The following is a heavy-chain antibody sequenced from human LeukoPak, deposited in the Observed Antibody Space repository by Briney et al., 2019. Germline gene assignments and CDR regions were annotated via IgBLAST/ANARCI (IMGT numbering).Heavy chain of an antibody. CDR3: AKDRATIYYGMDV. CDR2: ISGSGGST. V-gene: IGHV3-23*01. J-gene: IGHJ6*02. D-gene: IGHD5-12*01. Sequence: QPGGSLRLSCAASGFTFSSYAMSWVRQAPGKGLEWVSAISGSGGSTYYADSGKGRFTISRDNSKNTLSLQMNSLRAEDTAVYYCAKDRATIYYGMDVWGQGTTVTVSS. CDR1: GFTFSSYA.